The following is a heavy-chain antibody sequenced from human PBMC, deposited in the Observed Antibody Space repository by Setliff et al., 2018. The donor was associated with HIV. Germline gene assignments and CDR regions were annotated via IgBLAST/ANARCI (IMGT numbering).Heavy chain of an antibody. CDR3: ARGVVVAATRWFDP. J-gene: IGHJ5*02. Sequence: TLSLTCTVSGGSISSYYWSWIRQPPGKGLEWIGYIYYSGSTNYNPSLKSLVTISVDTSKNQFSLKLSSVSAADTAVYYCARGVVVAATRWFDPWGQGTLVTVST. D-gene: IGHD2-15*01. CDR1: GGSISSYY. V-gene: IGHV4-59*01. CDR2: IYYSGST.